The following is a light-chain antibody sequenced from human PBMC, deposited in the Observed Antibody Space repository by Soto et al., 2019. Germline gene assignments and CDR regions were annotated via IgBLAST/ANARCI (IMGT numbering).Light chain of an antibody. J-gene: IGLJ3*02. CDR3: SSYAGSNNLGV. CDR2: EVS. V-gene: IGLV2-8*01. CDR1: INDVGGYNY. Sequence: QSALTQPPSASGSPGQSVTISCTGTINDVGGYNYVSWYQQLPGKAPKLMIYEVSKRPSGVPDRFSGSKSGNTASLTDSGLQAEDEADYYCSSYAGSNNLGVFGGGTKVTVL.